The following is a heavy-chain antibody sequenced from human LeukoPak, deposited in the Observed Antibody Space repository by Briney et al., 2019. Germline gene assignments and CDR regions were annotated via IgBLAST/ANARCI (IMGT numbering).Heavy chain of an antibody. J-gene: IGHJ6*04. CDR3: ARDAGREKGHFGMDV. D-gene: IGHD1-26*01. CDR1: GGSITSGDYY. CDR2: IYYSGST. V-gene: IGHV4-30-4*01. Sequence: SETLSLTCTLSGGSITSGDYYWSWIRQPPGKGLEWIGYIYYSGSTYYNPSLKSRVTISVATSKNHFTLKLRSVTAADTAVYYCARDAGREKGHFGMDVWGEGTAVSVSS.